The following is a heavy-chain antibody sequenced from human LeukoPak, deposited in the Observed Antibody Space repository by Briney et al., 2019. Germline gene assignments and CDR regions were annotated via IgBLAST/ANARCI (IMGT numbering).Heavy chain of an antibody. CDR3: ARREMATIGDAFDI. J-gene: IGHJ3*02. CDR1: GYTFTNYG. CDR2: ISGYNGNT. D-gene: IGHD5-24*01. Sequence: GASVKVSCKASGYTFTNYGISWVRQAPGQGLEWMGWISGYNGNTNYAQKLQGRVTMTTDTPTSTAYMELRSLRSDDTAVYYCARREMATIGDAFDIWGQGTMVTVSS. V-gene: IGHV1-18*01.